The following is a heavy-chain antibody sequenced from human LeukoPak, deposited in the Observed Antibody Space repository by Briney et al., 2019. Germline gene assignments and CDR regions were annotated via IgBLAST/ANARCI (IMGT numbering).Heavy chain of an antibody. D-gene: IGHD2-2*03. V-gene: IGHV3-74*03. J-gene: IGHJ4*02. CDR1: GFTFNTYW. Sequence: LSGGSLRLSCAASGFTFNTYWMHWVRQAPGKGLVWVARVNREGTTTAYADSVKGRFIISRDNSKNTLYLQMNNLRAEDTAVYYCARDSDWILFDYWGQGTPVTVSS. CDR2: VNREGTTT. CDR3: ARDSDWILFDY.